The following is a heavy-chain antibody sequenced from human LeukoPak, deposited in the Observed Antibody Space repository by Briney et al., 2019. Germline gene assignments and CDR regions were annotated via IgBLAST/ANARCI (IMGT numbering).Heavy chain of an antibody. V-gene: IGHV3-33*01. CDR3: ARGQQLLGEGVDY. Sequence: PGRSLRLSCAASGFTFSSYGMHWVRHAPRKGLEWVAVMWYDGSNKYYADSVKGRFTISRDNSKDTLYLQMNSLRAEDTAVYYCARGQQLLGEGVDYWGQGTLVTVSS. D-gene: IGHD2-2*01. CDR1: GFTFSSYG. J-gene: IGHJ4*02. CDR2: MWYDGSNK.